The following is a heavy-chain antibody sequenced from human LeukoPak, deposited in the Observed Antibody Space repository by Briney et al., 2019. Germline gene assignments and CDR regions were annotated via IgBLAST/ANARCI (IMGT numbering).Heavy chain of an antibody. D-gene: IGHD6-19*01. CDR3: AREETSSGWNFDY. J-gene: IGHJ4*02. CDR2: ISSSGSTI. Sequence: GGSLRLFCAASGFTFSSYEMNWVRQAPGKGLEWVSYISSSGSTIYYADSVKGRFTISRDNAKNSLYLQMNSLRAEDTAVYYCAREETSSGWNFDYWGQGTLVTVSS. V-gene: IGHV3-48*03. CDR1: GFTFSSYE.